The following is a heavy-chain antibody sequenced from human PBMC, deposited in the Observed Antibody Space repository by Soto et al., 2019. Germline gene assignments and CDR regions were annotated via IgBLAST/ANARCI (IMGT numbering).Heavy chain of an antibody. Sequence: PSETLSLTCAVYGGSFSGYYWSWIRQPPGKWLEWIGEINHSGSTNYNPSLKSRVTISVDTSKNQFSLKLSSVTAADTAVYYCARGKLSDYVWGSYRYHFDYWGQGXVVTVYS. D-gene: IGHD3-16*02. CDR3: ARGKLSDYVWGSYRYHFDY. CDR2: INHSGST. V-gene: IGHV4-34*01. J-gene: IGHJ4*02. CDR1: GGSFSGYY.